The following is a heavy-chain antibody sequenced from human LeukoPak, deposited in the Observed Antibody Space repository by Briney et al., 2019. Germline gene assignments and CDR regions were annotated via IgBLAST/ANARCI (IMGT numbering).Heavy chain of an antibody. CDR3: AKDRYCSSTSCYVCDY. Sequence: PGGSLRLSCAASEFTFSSYGIHWVRQAPGKGLEWVAVISYDGSNKYYADSVKGRITISRDNSKNTLYLQMNSLRAEDTAVYYCAKDRYCSSTSCYVCDYWGQGTLVTVSS. V-gene: IGHV3-30*18. J-gene: IGHJ4*02. D-gene: IGHD2-2*01. CDR1: EFTFSSYG. CDR2: ISYDGSNK.